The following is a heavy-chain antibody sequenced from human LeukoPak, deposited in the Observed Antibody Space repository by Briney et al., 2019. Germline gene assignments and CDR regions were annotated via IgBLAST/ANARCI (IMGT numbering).Heavy chain of an antibody. CDR1: GFTFSDYY. CDR3: VQSGHCSSTSCHYYDSSGYIY. J-gene: IGHJ4*02. CDR2: ISSSGSTI. V-gene: IGHV3-11*04. Sequence: PGGSLRLSCAASGFTFSDYYMSWIRQAPGKGLEWVSYISSSGSTIYYADSVKGRFTISRDNAKNSLYLQMNSLRAEDTAVYYCVQSGHCSSTSCHYYDSSGYIYWGQGTLVTVPS. D-gene: IGHD3-22*01.